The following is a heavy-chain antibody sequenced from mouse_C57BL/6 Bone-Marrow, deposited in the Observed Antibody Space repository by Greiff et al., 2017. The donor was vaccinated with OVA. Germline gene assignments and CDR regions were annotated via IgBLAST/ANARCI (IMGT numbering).Heavy chain of an antibody. CDR3: ARGGGNGGFAY. CDR2: IHPNSGST. Sequence: VQLQQPGAELVKPGASVKLSCKASGYTFTSYWMHWVKQRPGQGLEWIGMIHPNSGSTNYNEKFQSKATLTVDKSSSTAYMQLSSLTSEDSAVNYCARGGGNGGFAYWGQGTLVTVSA. CDR1: GYTFTSYW. V-gene: IGHV1-64*01. D-gene: IGHD1-1*02. J-gene: IGHJ3*01.